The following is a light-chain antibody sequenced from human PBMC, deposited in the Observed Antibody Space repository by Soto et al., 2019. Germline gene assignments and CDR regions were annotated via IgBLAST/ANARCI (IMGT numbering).Light chain of an antibody. CDR1: QSIANY. Sequence: EVVLTQSPATLSLSPWERATLSCRASQSIANYLAWYQQKPGQAPRLLIYGASNRATGIPARFSGSGSGTDFTLTISNLEPEDFAVYYCQQRTKWITFGQGTRLEIK. CDR2: GAS. J-gene: IGKJ5*01. V-gene: IGKV3-11*01. CDR3: QQRTKWIT.